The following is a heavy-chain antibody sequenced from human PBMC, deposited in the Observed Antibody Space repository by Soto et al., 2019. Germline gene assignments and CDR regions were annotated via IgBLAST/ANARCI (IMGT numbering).Heavy chain of an antibody. J-gene: IGHJ6*02. CDR3: ARGAPYYDFWXGYFSPRHYHYYYGMDV. Sequence: ASVKVSCKASGYTFTSCDINWVRQATGQGLEWMGWMNPNSGNTGYAQKFQGRVTMTRNTSISTAYVELSSLRSEDTAVYYCARGAPYYDFWXGYFSPRHYHYYYGMDVWGQGTTVTVSS. D-gene: IGHD3-3*01. CDR2: MNPNSGNT. CDR1: GYTFTSCD. V-gene: IGHV1-8*01.